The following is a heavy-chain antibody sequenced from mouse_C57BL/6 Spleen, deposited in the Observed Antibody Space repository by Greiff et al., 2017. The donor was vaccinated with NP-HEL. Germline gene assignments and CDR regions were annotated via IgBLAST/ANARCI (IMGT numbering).Heavy chain of an antibody. CDR2: IDPSDSHT. V-gene: IGHV1-50*01. J-gene: IGHJ1*03. CDR1: GYTFTSYW. Sequence: VKQSCKASGYTFTSYWMQWVKQRPGQGLEWIGEIDPSDSHTNYNQKFKGKATLTVDTSSSTAYMQLSSLTSEDSAVYYCARAITGTGYWYFDVWGTGTTVTVSS. CDR3: ARAITGTGYWYFDV. D-gene: IGHD4-1*01.